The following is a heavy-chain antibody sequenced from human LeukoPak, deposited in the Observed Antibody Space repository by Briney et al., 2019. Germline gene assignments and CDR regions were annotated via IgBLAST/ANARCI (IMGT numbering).Heavy chain of an antibody. J-gene: IGHJ5*02. D-gene: IGHD4-17*01. CDR1: GYTLTELS. V-gene: IGHV1-24*01. CDR3: ATWGATVTGNWFDP. Sequence: ASVKVSCKVSGYTLTELSMHWVRQAPGKGLEWMGGFDPEDGETIYAQKFQGRVTMTEDTSTDTAYMELSSLRSEDTAVYYCATWGATVTGNWFDPWGQGTLVTVSS. CDR2: FDPEDGET.